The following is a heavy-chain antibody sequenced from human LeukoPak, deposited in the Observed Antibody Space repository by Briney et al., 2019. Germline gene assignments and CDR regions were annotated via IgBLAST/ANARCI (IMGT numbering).Heavy chain of an antibody. J-gene: IGHJ6*03. V-gene: IGHV4-30-4*08. Sequence: SETLSLTCTVSGGSISSGDYYWSWIRQPPGKGLERIGYIYYSGSTYYNPSLKLLVTISVDTSKNQFSLKLSSVTAADTAVYYCARADDYMDVWGKGTTVTVSS. CDR1: GGSISSGDYY. CDR2: IYYSGST. CDR3: ARADDYMDV.